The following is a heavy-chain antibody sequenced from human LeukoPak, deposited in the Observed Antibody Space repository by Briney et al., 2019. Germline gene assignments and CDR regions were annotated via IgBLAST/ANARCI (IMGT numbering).Heavy chain of an antibody. Sequence: ASVKVSCKASGYTFTGYGISWVRQAPGQGLEWMGWISAYNGNTNYAQKLQGRVAMTTDTSTSTAYMELRSLRSDDMAVYYCARTYYDYVWGSPRDYWGQGTLVTVSS. CDR3: ARTYYDYVWGSPRDY. V-gene: IGHV1-18*03. D-gene: IGHD3-16*01. J-gene: IGHJ4*02. CDR1: GYTFTGYG. CDR2: ISAYNGNT.